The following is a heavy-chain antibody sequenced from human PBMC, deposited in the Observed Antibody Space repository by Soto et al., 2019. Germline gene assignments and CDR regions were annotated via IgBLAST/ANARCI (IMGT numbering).Heavy chain of an antibody. V-gene: IGHV1-46*03. Sequence: ASVKVSCKASGYTFTSYDMHWVRQAPGQGLEWMGIINPSGGSTSYAQKFQGRVTMTRDTSTSTVYMELSSLRSEDTAVYYCARDRAGYSSSPGSLDYYYYMDVWGKGTTVTVSS. J-gene: IGHJ6*03. CDR1: GYTFTSYD. CDR2: INPSGGST. D-gene: IGHD6-6*01. CDR3: ARDRAGYSSSPGSLDYYYYMDV.